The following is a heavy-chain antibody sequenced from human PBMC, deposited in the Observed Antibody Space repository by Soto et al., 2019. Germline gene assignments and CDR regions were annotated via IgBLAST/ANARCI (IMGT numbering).Heavy chain of an antibody. D-gene: IGHD2-2*01. V-gene: IGHV3-48*01. CDR3: VRTLGTSCYTEYFHH. Sequence: PGDSLRGSGAVPRLTVSSLCMNWVRQAHGKGLEWVSYISSSSSTIYYADSVKGRFTISRDNAKNSLYLQMNSLRAEDTAVYYFVRTLGTSCYTEYFHHWGQGT. CDR1: RLTVSSLC. J-gene: IGHJ1*01. CDR2: ISSSSSTI.